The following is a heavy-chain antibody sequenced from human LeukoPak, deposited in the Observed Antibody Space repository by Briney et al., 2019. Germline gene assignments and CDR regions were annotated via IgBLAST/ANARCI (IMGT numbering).Heavy chain of an antibody. D-gene: IGHD2-15*01. CDR1: GFTFSSYW. J-gene: IGHJ4*02. Sequence: GGSLRLSCAASGFTFSSYWMTWIRQAPGKGLEWVGRTRNRANGYTTEYAASVEGRFTISRDNSQNALFLQMNSLKTEDTAVYYCARAFCYSGGTCYSDYNDYWGQGALVTVSS. CDR2: TRNRANGYTT. V-gene: IGHV3-72*01. CDR3: ARAFCYSGGTCYSDYNDY.